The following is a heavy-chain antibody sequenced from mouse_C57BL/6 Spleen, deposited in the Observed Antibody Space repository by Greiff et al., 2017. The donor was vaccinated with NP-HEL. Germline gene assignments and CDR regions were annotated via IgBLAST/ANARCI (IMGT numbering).Heavy chain of an antibody. CDR1: GYTFTSYG. CDR3: ARGEGDAMDY. V-gene: IGHV1-81*01. Sequence: QVQLQQSGAELARPGASVKLSCKASGYTFTSYGISWVKQRTGQGLEWIGEIYPRSGNTYYNEKFKGKATLTADKSSSTAYMELRSLPSADAAVSFGARGEGDAMDYWGQGTSVTVSS. J-gene: IGHJ4*01. CDR2: IYPRSGNT.